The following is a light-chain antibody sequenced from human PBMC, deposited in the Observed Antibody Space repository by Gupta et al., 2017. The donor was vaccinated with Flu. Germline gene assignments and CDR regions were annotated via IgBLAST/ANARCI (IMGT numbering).Light chain of an antibody. CDR1: NMGSET. J-gene: IGLJ3*02. Sequence: SFVLTQPPSVSVAPGPTASIACGGDNMGSETVHWYQQKPGQAPVLVLYDDDFRPSGIPERFSGSNSGNTATLTISRVEAGDEADYYCQVWDTSTDHWLCGGGNMLTVV. CDR2: DDD. CDR3: QVWDTSTDHWL. V-gene: IGLV3-21*02.